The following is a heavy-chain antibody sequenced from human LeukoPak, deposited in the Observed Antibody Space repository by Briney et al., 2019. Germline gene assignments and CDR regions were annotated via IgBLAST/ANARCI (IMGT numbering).Heavy chain of an antibody. J-gene: IGHJ4*02. CDR1: GFTFSNYA. V-gene: IGHV3-23*01. D-gene: IGHD3-9*01. CDR2: ILGSGGST. CDR3: AKGGDYDVLTGYYVPDY. Sequence: PGASLRLSCAASGFTFSNYAMSWVRQAPGEGLEWVSAILGSGGSTYYADSVKGRFTVSRDNSKSTLYLQMNSLRAEDTALYYCAKGGDYDVLTGYYVPDYWGQGTLVTVSS.